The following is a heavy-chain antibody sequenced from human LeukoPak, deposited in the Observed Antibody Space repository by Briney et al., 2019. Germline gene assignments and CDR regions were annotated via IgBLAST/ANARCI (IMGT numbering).Heavy chain of an antibody. CDR3: ARGYQRPDY. CDR1: GFTFVNYG. J-gene: IGHJ4*02. CDR2: ITGGDGDA. Sequence: GGSLRLSCAASGFTFVNYGMNWVRQSPGKGLEWVSSITGGDGDAHYADAVKGRFTISRDNAMNSVHLQMNSLRVEDTAVYYCARGYQRPDYWGQGTLITVSS. D-gene: IGHD2-2*01. V-gene: IGHV3-21*01.